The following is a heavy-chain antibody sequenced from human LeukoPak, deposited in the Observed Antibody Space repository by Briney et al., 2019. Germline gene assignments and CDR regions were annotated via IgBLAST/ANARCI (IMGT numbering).Heavy chain of an antibody. CDR1: GFTFDDYG. Sequence: GGSLRLSCAASGFTFDDYGMSWVRQGPGKGLEWVGFIRSKVFGGTTEYAASVKGRFTISRDDSKSIAYLQMNSLKTEDTAVYYCARDLVAVAGDYYYYAMDVWGQGTTVTVSS. V-gene: IGHV3-49*04. J-gene: IGHJ6*02. CDR2: IRSKVFGGTT. CDR3: ARDLVAVAGDYYYYAMDV. D-gene: IGHD6-19*01.